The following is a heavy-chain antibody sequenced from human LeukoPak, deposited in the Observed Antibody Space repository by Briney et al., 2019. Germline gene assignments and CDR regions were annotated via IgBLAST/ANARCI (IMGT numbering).Heavy chain of an antibody. CDR2: ISGSAYST. V-gene: IGHV3-23*01. J-gene: IGHJ4*02. Sequence: GGSLRLSRAASGFTFSSYAMSWVRQAPGKGLEWVSGISGSAYSTYYADSVQGQFTISRDNSKNTLYLLMNSLRAEDTAVYYCAKEAGYSGYDYPDYWGQGTLVTVSS. D-gene: IGHD5-12*01. CDR3: AKEAGYSGYDYPDY. CDR1: GFTFSSYA.